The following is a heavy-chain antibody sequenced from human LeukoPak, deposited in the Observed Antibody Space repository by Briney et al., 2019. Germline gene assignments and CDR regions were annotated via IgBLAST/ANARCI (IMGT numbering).Heavy chain of an antibody. D-gene: IGHD4-23*01. V-gene: IGHV4-59*01. CDR2: IYDSGST. Sequence: SETLSLTCTVSGDSISSYYWSWIRQPPGKGLEWIGYIYDSGSTNYNSSLKSRVTISVDTSKNQFSLKLTSLTAADTAVYYCARSYGGYSYWYFDLWGRGTLVTVSS. CDR3: ARSYGGYSYWYFDL. J-gene: IGHJ2*01. CDR1: GDSISSYY.